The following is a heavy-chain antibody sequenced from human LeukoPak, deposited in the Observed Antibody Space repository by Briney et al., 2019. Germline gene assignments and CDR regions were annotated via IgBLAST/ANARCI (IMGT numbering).Heavy chain of an antibody. CDR1: GRSFSTYY. V-gene: IGHV4-59*01. D-gene: IGHD1-26*01. CDR3: TRDIRMVGATHYFDY. J-gene: IGHJ4*02. Sequence: KPSETLSLTCTVSGRSFSTYYWRWVRQTPEKGLECSSNMHSSGSTYYNPYLKSRVIMSVDTSKNQFSLQLASVTAADTAVYYCTRDIRMVGATHYFDYWRQGPLVTVSS. CDR2: MHSSGST.